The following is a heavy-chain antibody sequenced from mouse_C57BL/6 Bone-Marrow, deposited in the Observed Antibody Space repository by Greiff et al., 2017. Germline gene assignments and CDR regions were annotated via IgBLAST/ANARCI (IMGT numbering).Heavy chain of an antibody. Sequence: VKLMESGAELARPGASVKLSCKASGYTFTSYGISWVKQRTGQGLEWIGEIYPRSGNTYYNEKFKGKATLTADKSSSTAYMGLRSLTSEDSAVYFCARCDYGIWYFDVWGTGTTVTVSS. V-gene: IGHV1-81*01. D-gene: IGHD2-4*01. CDR2: IYPRSGNT. CDR1: GYTFTSYG. CDR3: ARCDYGIWYFDV. J-gene: IGHJ1*03.